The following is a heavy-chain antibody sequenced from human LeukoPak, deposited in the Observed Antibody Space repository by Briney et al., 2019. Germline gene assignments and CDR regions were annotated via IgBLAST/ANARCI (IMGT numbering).Heavy chain of an antibody. CDR3: AKTMIKMGATTQRLDY. J-gene: IGHJ4*02. Sequence: GESLKISCAASGFTFSSYGMHWVRQAPGKGLEWVAFIRYDGSNKYYADSVKGRFTISRDNSKNTLYLQMNSLRAEDTAVYYCAKTMIKMGATTQRLDYWGQGTLVTVSS. CDR1: GFTFSSYG. V-gene: IGHV3-30*02. D-gene: IGHD1-26*01. CDR2: IRYDGSNK.